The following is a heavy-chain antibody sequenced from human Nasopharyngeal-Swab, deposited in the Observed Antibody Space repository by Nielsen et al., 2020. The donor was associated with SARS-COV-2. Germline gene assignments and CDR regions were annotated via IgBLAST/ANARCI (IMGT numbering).Heavy chain of an antibody. V-gene: IGHV3-21*01. D-gene: IGHD6-6*01. J-gene: IGHJ4*02. CDR1: GFTFSSYS. Sequence: GESLKISCAASGFTFSSYSMNWVRQAPGKGLEWVSSISSSSSYIYYADSVKGRFTIPRDNAKNSLYLQMNSLRAEDTAVYYCARDEKSSEYYFDYWGQGTLVTVSS. CDR2: ISSSSSYI. CDR3: ARDEKSSEYYFDY.